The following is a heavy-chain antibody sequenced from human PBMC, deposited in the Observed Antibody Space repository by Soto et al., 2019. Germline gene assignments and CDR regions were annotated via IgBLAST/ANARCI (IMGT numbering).Heavy chain of an antibody. V-gene: IGHV1-18*01. Sequence: QVPLVQSGAEVKKPGASVMVSCKASGYTFTSYGITWVRQAPGQGLEWMGWISAHNDNTNCAQNLQGRVTMTTDTSTSIAYMELRSLRSDDTAVYYCARDRVDWGAAFDIWGQGTMVTVSS. CDR1: GYTFTSYG. CDR3: ARDRVDWGAAFDI. J-gene: IGHJ3*02. D-gene: IGHD3-9*01. CDR2: ISAHNDNT.